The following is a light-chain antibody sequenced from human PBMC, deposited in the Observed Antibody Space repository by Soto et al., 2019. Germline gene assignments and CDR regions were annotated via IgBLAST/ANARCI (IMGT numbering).Light chain of an antibody. CDR1: NIGSKS. CDR3: QAWDSSSDHVV. CDR2: DDS. J-gene: IGLJ2*01. Sequence: SYYLTQPPSVSVAPGRTARITCWGNNIGSKSVHWYQQKPGQAPVLVVYDDSDRPSGIPERFSGSNSGNTATLTISRVEAGDEADYYCQAWDSSSDHVVFGGGTQLTVL. V-gene: IGLV3-21*02.